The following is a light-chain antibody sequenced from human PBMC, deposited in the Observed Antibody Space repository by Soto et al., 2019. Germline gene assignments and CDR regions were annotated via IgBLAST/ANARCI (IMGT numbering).Light chain of an antibody. CDR3: QQRSNWPLLT. Sequence: EIVLTQSPGTLSLSPGEIATLSFSASQSVSSSYLAWYQQKPGQAPRLLIYGASSRATGIPDRFSGSGSGTDFTLTISRLEPEDFAVYYCQQRSNWPLLTFGGGTKVDIK. V-gene: IGKV3D-20*02. J-gene: IGKJ4*01. CDR1: QSVSSSY. CDR2: GAS.